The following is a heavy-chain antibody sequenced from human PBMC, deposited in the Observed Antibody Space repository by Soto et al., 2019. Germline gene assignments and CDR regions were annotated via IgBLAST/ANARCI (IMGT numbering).Heavy chain of an antibody. J-gene: IGHJ4*02. CDR3: AKDRPFSGSYGPVGY. V-gene: IGHV3-23*01. D-gene: IGHD1-26*01. Sequence: PEGSLRLSCAASGFTFSSYAMSWVRQAPGKGLEWVSAISGSGGSTYYADSVKGRFTISRDNSKNTLYLQMNSLRAEDTAVYYCAKDRPFSGSYGPVGYWGQGTLVTVSS. CDR2: ISGSGGST. CDR1: GFTFSSYA.